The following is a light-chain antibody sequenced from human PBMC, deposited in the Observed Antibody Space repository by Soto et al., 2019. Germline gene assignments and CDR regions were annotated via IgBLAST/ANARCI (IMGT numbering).Light chain of an antibody. Sequence: EIVMTQSPGTLSVSPGERATLSCRASQSVSSNLAWYQQKPGQAPRLLIYGASTRATGIPARFSGSGSGTEFTLTISSLQSEDFAVYYGQQYNNWTQTFGQGTKLEIK. CDR1: QSVSSN. CDR2: GAS. CDR3: QQYNNWTQT. V-gene: IGKV3-15*01. J-gene: IGKJ2*01.